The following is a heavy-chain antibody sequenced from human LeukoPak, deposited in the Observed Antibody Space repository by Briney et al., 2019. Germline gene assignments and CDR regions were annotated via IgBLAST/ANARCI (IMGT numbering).Heavy chain of an antibody. D-gene: IGHD3-3*01. V-gene: IGHV3-9*01. CDR2: ISWNSGSI. Sequence: SLRLSCAASGFTFDDYAMHWVRQAPGKGLEWVSGISWNSGSIVYADSVKGRFTISRDNAKNSLYLQMNSLRAEDTALYYCAKDAHLPYYDFWSGYYTGFDYWGQGTLVTVSS. CDR3: AKDAHLPYYDFWSGYYTGFDY. J-gene: IGHJ4*02. CDR1: GFTFDDYA.